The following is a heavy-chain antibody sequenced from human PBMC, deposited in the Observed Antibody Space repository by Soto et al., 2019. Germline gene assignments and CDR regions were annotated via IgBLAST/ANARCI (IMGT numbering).Heavy chain of an antibody. CDR2: ISYDASNK. V-gene: IGHV3-30-3*01. Sequence: GRSLRLSCAASGFPFSSYSMHWVRQAPGKGLGWVSVISYDASNKYYADSVKGRLTISRANSKNTLYLQMNSLRAEDTAVYYCASDYPGNWAQGCLVNVAS. CDR3: ASDYPGN. J-gene: IGHJ4*02. CDR1: GFPFSSYS.